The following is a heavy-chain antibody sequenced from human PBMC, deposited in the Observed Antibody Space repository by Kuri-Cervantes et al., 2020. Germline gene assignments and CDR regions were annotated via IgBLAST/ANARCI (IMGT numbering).Heavy chain of an antibody. J-gene: IGHJ4*02. D-gene: IGHD4-17*01. V-gene: IGHV3-30-3*01. CDR2: ISYDGSNK. CDR1: GFTFSSYA. CDR3: ENFGHPFPSSTTVARDY. Sequence: GESLKISCAASGFTFSSYAMHWVRQAPGKGLEWVAVISYDGSNKYYADSGKGRFTISRDNYKNKLYLQMNGLRAEDTAVYYCENFGHPFPSSTTVARDYWGQGTLVTVSS.